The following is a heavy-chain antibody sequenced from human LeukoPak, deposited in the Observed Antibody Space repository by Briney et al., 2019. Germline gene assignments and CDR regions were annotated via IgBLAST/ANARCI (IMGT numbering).Heavy chain of an antibody. Sequence: PGGSLRLSCAASGFTSSSYGMHWVRQAPGKGLEWVAVIWYDGSNKYYADSVKGRFTISRDNSKNTLYLQMNSLRAEDTAVYYCAKGRIQLWLTIDYWGQGTLVTVSS. V-gene: IGHV3-33*06. D-gene: IGHD5-18*01. J-gene: IGHJ4*02. CDR2: IWYDGSNK. CDR3: AKGRIQLWLTIDY. CDR1: GFTSSSYG.